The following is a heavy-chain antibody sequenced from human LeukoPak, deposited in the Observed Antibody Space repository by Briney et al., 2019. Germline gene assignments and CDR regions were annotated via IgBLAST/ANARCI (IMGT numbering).Heavy chain of an antibody. CDR1: GFPFSIYE. V-gene: IGHV3-48*03. Sequence: PGGSLRLSCAVSGFPFSIYEMNWVRQAPGKGLEWVSNIGSSGTTIYCADSVKGRFSISRDNAKSSLYLQMNSLRVEDTAVYYCALLAVASDFDYWGQGALVTVSS. CDR2: IGSSGTTI. D-gene: IGHD6-19*01. J-gene: IGHJ4*02. CDR3: ALLAVASDFDY.